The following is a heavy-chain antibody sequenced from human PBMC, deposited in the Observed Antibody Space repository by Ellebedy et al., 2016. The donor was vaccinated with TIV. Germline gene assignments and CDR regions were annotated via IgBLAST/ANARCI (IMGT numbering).Heavy chain of an antibody. CDR3: ARKVPAPTTVPPNWYFDL. J-gene: IGHJ2*01. CDR1: GFTFSSYA. CDR2: ISGSGGTT. Sequence: GESLKISCAASGFTFSSYAMTWVRQAPGKGLEWVSVISGSGGTTYYTNSVKGRFTISRDNAKNSLYLQMNSLRAEDTAVYYCARKVPAPTTVPPNWYFDLWGRGTLVTVSS. D-gene: IGHD4-17*01. V-gene: IGHV3-23*01.